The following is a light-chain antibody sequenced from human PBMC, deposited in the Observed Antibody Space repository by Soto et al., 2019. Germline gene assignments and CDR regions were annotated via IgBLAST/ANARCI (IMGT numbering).Light chain of an antibody. CDR2: GTS. V-gene: IGKV3-20*01. CDR3: QQYGSSVLT. J-gene: IGKJ4*01. Sequence: EIVLTQSPGTLSLSPGARATLSCRTSQSVTSGYLAGYQQKPVQAPRLLMYGTSNRATGTPDRFSGSGSGTDFTLTISRLETDDLAVYYCQQYGSSVLTFGGGTKVESK. CDR1: QSVTSGY.